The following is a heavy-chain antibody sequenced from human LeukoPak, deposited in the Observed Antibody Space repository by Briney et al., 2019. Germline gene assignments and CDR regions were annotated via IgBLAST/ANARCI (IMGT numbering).Heavy chain of an antibody. Sequence: GGSLRLSCAASGFTFSSYAMSWVRQAPGKGLEWVSAISGSGGSTYYAGSVKGRFTISRDNSKNTLYLQMNSLRAEDTAVYYCARVTMIVVVISAFDIWGQGTMVTVSS. CDR1: GFTFSSYA. D-gene: IGHD3-22*01. J-gene: IGHJ3*02. V-gene: IGHV3-23*01. CDR3: ARVTMIVVVISAFDI. CDR2: ISGSGGST.